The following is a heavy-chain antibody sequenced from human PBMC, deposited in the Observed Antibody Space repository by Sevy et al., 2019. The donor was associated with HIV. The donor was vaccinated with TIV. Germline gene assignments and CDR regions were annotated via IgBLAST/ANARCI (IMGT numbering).Heavy chain of an antibody. V-gene: IGHV1-69*10. CDR1: GGTFGSYG. CDR3: ARHLYDSGAYYDS. J-gene: IGHJ5*01. D-gene: IGHD3-22*01. Sequence: ASVKVSCKASGGTFGSYGISWVRQAPGQRLEWMGGIIPILGMTHYAQKFQDRVTITADRSKTTAYMELSSLRSEDSAIYYCARHLYDSGAYYDSWGQGTQVTVSS. CDR2: IIPILGMT.